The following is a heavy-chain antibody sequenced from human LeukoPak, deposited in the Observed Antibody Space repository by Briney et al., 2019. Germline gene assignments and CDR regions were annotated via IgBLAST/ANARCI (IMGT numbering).Heavy chain of an antibody. Sequence: PSQTLSLTCTVSGGSISSGSYYWSWIRQPAGKGLEWIGRIYTSGSTNYNPSLKSRVTISVDTSKNQFSLKLSSVTAADTAVYYCARIVPFLWSGYSPYWYFDLWGRGTLVTVSS. CDR3: ARIVPFLWSGYSPYWYFDL. CDR1: GGSISSGSYY. D-gene: IGHD3-3*01. V-gene: IGHV4-61*02. J-gene: IGHJ2*01. CDR2: IYTSGST.